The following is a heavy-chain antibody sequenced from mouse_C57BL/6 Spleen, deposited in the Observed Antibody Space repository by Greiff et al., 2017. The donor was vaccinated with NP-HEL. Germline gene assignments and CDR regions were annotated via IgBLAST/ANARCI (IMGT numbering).Heavy chain of an antibody. CDR2: IYPGDGDT. V-gene: IGHV1-80*01. D-gene: IGHD3-2*02. J-gene: IGHJ3*01. Sequence: QVQLQQSGAELVKPGASVKISCKASGYAFSSYWMNWVKQRPGKGLEWIGQIYPGDGDTNYNGKFKGKATLTADKSSSTAYMQLSSLTSEDSAVYFCASTAQATSWFAYWGQGTLVTVSA. CDR3: ASTAQATSWFAY. CDR1: GYAFSSYW.